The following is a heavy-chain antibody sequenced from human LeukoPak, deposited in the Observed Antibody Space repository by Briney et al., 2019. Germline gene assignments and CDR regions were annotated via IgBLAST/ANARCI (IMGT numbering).Heavy chain of an antibody. V-gene: IGHV3-9*01. CDR2: ISWNSGSI. J-gene: IGHJ4*02. Sequence: GGSLRLSCAASGFTFDDYAMHWVRQSPGKGLEGVSGISWNSGSIGYADSVKGRFTISRDNAKNSLYLQMNSLRAEDTALYYCAKESPYSSSWFDYWGQGTLVTVSS. D-gene: IGHD6-13*01. CDR3: AKESPYSSSWFDY. CDR1: GFTFDDYA.